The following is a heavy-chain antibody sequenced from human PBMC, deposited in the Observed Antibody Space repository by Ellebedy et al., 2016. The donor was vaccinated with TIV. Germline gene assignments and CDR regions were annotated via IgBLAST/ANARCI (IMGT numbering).Heavy chain of an antibody. CDR1: GFTVSNNY. V-gene: IGHV3-53*01. CDR3: ARRDRVAGVDY. D-gene: IGHD6-19*01. CDR2: IYSVGTT. Sequence: GESLKISCAVSGFTVSNNYMSWVRQAPGKGLEWVSLIYSVGTTYYADSVKGRFTIPRDGSKNTVYLQMNSLRAEDTAMYYCARRDRVAGVDYWGRGTLVTVSS. J-gene: IGHJ4*02.